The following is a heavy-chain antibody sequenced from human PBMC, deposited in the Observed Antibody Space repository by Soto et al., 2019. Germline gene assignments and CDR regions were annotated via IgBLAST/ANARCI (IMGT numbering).Heavy chain of an antibody. Sequence: SETLSLTCTVSGATVSRGDYFWTWIRQPPGKGLEWIGYIYYSGSTNYNPSLKSRVTISVDTSKNQFSLKLSSVTAADTAVYYCARDIGYSYGPATYYYYYGMDVWGQGTTVTVSS. J-gene: IGHJ6*02. D-gene: IGHD5-18*01. CDR1: GATVSRGDYF. CDR2: IYYSGST. CDR3: ARDIGYSYGPATYYYYYGMDV. V-gene: IGHV4-61*08.